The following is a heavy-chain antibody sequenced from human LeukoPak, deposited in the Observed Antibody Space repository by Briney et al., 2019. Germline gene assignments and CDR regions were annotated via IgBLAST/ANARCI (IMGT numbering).Heavy chain of an antibody. D-gene: IGHD3-16*01. Sequence: SETLSLTCTVSGGSISSRGYYWGWIRQPPGKGLEWIGSIYYSGSTYYNPSLKSRVTISLDTSRNQFSLKLSSVTAADTAVYYCARETSQKGAHYMDVWGKGTTVTISS. V-gene: IGHV4-39*07. J-gene: IGHJ6*03. CDR2: IYYSGST. CDR3: ARETSQKGAHYMDV. CDR1: GGSISSRGYY.